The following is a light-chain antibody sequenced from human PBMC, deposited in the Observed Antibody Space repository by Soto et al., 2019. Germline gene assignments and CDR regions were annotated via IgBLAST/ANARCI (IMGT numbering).Light chain of an antibody. J-gene: IGKJ1*01. CDR3: QQFHTIPWT. V-gene: IGKV4-1*01. CDR2: WAS. CDR1: QTVLNSSNNKTY. Sequence: DIVMTQSPDSLAVSLGERATLDCKSSQTVLNSSNNKTYLAWYRQRQGQPPTXXINWASTRQSGVPARFRGSGSGTEFTLTITDLQAEDLAVYYCQQFHTIPWTFGQGTKVDIK.